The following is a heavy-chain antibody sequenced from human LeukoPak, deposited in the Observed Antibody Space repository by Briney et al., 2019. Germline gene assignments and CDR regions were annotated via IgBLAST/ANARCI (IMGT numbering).Heavy chain of an antibody. V-gene: IGHV3-23*01. Sequence: GGSLRLSCAASGFSFSSYAMTWARQAPVKGLEWVSAISGDGTRTYYADSVKGRFTISRDNSKNTLYLEMSSLRVEDTAVYYCARVSNSGSYTSPYYFDYWGQGTLVTVSS. J-gene: IGHJ4*02. CDR2: ISGDGTRT. CDR3: ARVSNSGSYTSPYYFDY. D-gene: IGHD3-10*01. CDR1: GFSFSSYA.